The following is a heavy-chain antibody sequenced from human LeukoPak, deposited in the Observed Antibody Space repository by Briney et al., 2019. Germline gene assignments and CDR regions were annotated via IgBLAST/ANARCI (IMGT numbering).Heavy chain of an antibody. CDR2: IIPLFRTP. CDR1: GGTFNNYT. J-gene: IGHJ4*02. Sequence: SVKVSCKASGGTFNNYTLNWVRQAPGQGLEWMGGIIPLFRTPNYAQKFQGRVTITADKSTSTAYMELSSLRSEDTAIYYCAGRFTIFGVVPDFWGQGTLVTVSS. V-gene: IGHV1-69*06. CDR3: AGRFTIFGVVPDF. D-gene: IGHD3-3*01.